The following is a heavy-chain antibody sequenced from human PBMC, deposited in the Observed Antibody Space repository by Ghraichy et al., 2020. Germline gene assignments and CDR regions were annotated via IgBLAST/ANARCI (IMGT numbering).Heavy chain of an antibody. CDR3: ARAEYGGYGVLGY. Sequence: ASVKVSCKASGYTFTSYAMHWVRQAPGQRLEWMGWINAGNGNTKYSQKFQGRVTITRDTSASTAYMELSSLRSEDTAVYYCARAEYGGYGVLGYWGQGTLVIVSS. CDR2: INAGNGNT. CDR1: GYTFTSYA. D-gene: IGHD3-22*01. J-gene: IGHJ4*02. V-gene: IGHV1-3*01.